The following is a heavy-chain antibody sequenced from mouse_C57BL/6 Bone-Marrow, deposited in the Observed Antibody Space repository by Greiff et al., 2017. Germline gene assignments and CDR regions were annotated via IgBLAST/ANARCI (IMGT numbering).Heavy chain of an antibody. CDR1: GFSFNTYA. CDR2: IRSKSNNYAT. D-gene: IGHD1-1*01. V-gene: IGHV10-1*01. J-gene: IGHJ1*03. CDR3: VRGYYGSSADWYFDV. Sequence: GGGLVQPKGSLKLSCAASGFSFNTYAMNWVRQAPGKGLEWVARIRSKSNNYATYYADSVKDRFTISRDDSERMLYLQMNNLKTEDTAMYYCVRGYYGSSADWYFDVWGTGTTVTVAS.